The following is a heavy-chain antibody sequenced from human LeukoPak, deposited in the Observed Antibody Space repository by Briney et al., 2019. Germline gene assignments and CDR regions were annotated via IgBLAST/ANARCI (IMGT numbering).Heavy chain of an antibody. D-gene: IGHD3-16*02. CDR2: INHSGST. Sequence: PSETLSLTCAVYGGSFSGYYWSWIRQPPGKGLEWIGEINHSGSTNYNPSLKSRVTMSVDTSKNQFSLKLSSVTAADTAVYYCARAIVDNWFDPWGQGTLVTVSS. V-gene: IGHV4-34*01. CDR1: GGSFSGYY. J-gene: IGHJ5*02. CDR3: ARAIVDNWFDP.